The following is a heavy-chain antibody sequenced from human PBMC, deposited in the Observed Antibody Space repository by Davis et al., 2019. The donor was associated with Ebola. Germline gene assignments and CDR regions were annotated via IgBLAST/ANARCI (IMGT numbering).Heavy chain of an antibody. D-gene: IGHD3-10*01. CDR3: VRVGSAWNFDL. V-gene: IGHV3-13*04. CDR1: GFTFSSHD. Sequence: GGSLRLSCAASGFTFSSHDMHWVRHATGKALEWVSAIGSIGDTYYQDSVQGRFTISRENAKNSLYLQMNSLRAGDTAVYYCVRVGSAWNFDLWGRGTLVTVSS. J-gene: IGHJ2*01. CDR2: IGSIGDT.